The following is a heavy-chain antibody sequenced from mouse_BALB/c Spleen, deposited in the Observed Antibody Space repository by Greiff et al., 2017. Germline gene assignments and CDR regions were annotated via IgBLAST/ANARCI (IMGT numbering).Heavy chain of an antibody. Sequence: EVQLQQSGPSLVKPSQTLSLTCSVTGDSITSGYWNWIRKFPGNKLEYMGYISYSGSTYYNPSLKSRISITRDTSKNQYYLQLNSVTTEDTATYYCARYEGYGNYGEYWYFDVWGAGTTVTVSS. CDR3: ARYEGYGNYGEYWYFDV. CDR1: GDSITSGY. V-gene: IGHV3-8*02. CDR2: ISYSGST. D-gene: IGHD2-1*01. J-gene: IGHJ1*01.